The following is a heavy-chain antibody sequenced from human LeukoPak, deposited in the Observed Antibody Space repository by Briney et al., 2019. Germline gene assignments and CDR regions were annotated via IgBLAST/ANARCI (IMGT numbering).Heavy chain of an antibody. D-gene: IGHD3-10*01. Sequence: PSGTLSLTCAVSGGSISSSNWWSWVRQPPGKGLEWIGEIYHSGSTNYNPSLKSRVTISVDKSKNQFSLKLGSVTAADTAVYYCARGSSSGLGFGEKYYFDYWGQGTLVTVSS. CDR3: ARGSSSGLGFGEKYYFDY. CDR2: IYHSGST. CDR1: GGSISSSNW. V-gene: IGHV4-4*02. J-gene: IGHJ4*02.